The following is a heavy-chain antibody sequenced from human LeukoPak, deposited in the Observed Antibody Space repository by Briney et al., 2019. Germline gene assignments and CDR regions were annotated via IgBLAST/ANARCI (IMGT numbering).Heavy chain of an antibody. Sequence: GGSLRLSCAASGFTVSSNYMSWVRQAPGKGLEWVSVIYSGGSTYYADSVKGRFTISRDNAKNSLYLQMNSLRAEDTAVYYCARGDLGIPFQQWGQGTLVTVSS. CDR3: ARGDLGIPFQQ. CDR1: GFTVSSNY. D-gene: IGHD7-27*01. CDR2: IYSGGST. V-gene: IGHV3-66*01. J-gene: IGHJ1*01.